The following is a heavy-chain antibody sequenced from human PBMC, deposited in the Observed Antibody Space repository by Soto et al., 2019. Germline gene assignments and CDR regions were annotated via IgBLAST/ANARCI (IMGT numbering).Heavy chain of an antibody. CDR2: ISYDGRVK. CDR1: GFTFSDYP. V-gene: IGHV3-30*04. CDR3: ARDFIVGAPDYFDY. D-gene: IGHD1-26*01. Sequence: QVQLVESGGGVVQPGRSLSLSCAASGFTFSDYPMHWVRQAPGKGLEWVAVISYDGRVKYYVDSVKGRLTISGDDSKNTLYLQMNSLRVDDTAVYYCARDFIVGAPDYFDYWGQGTLVTVSS. J-gene: IGHJ4*02.